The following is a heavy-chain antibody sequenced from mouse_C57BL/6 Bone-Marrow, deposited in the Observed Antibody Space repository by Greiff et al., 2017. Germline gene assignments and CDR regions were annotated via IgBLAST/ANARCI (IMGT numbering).Heavy chain of an antibody. J-gene: IGHJ4*01. V-gene: IGHV1-76*01. CDR3: ARFYYYGSRAMDY. D-gene: IGHD1-1*01. CDR1: GYTFTDYY. CDR2: IYPGSGNT. Sequence: VKLMESGAELVRPGASVKLSCKASGYTFTDYYINWVKQRPGQGLEWIARIYPGSGNTYYNEKFKGKATLTAEKSSSTAYMQLSSLTSEDSAVYFCARFYYYGSRAMDYWGQGTSVTVSS.